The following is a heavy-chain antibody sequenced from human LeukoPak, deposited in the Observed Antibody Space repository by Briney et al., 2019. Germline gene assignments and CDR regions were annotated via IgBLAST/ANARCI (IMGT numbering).Heavy chain of an antibody. D-gene: IGHD3-3*01. CDR2: IIPILGIA. CDR3: ARAPYDFWSGYYVEYYYYGMGV. Sequence: SVKVSCKASGGTFSSYAISWVRQAPGQGLEWMGRIIPILGIANYAQKFQGRVTITADKSTSTAYMELSSLRSEDTAVYYCARAPYDFWSGYYVEYYYYGMGVWGQGTTVTVSS. V-gene: IGHV1-69*04. J-gene: IGHJ6*02. CDR1: GGTFSSYA.